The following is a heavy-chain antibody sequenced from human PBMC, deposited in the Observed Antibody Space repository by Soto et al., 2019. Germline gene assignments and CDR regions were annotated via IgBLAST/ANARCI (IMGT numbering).Heavy chain of an antibody. J-gene: IGHJ6*03. CDR1: GGSISSYY. D-gene: IGHD3-9*01. CDR2: IYYSGST. V-gene: IGHV4-59*08. Sequence: QVQLQESGPGLVKPSETLSLTCTVSGGSISSYYWSWIRQPPGKGLEWIGYIYYSGSTNYKPSLKSRVTISVDTSKNQFSLKLSSVTAADTAVYYCARGLRYFDYYYYYYMDVWGKGTTVTVSS. CDR3: ARGLRYFDYYYYYYMDV.